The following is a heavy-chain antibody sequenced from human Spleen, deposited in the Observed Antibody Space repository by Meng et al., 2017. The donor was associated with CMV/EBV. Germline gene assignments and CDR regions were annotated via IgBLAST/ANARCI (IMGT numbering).Heavy chain of an antibody. D-gene: IGHD2-2*01. J-gene: IGHJ3*02. Sequence: GESLKISCAASGFTFSSFTMNWVRQAPGKGLEWVSSISSSGSYIYYADSVKGRFTISRDNAENSLSLQMNSLRVEDTAVYFCARERLYQPLWGDALDIWGQGTMVTVSS. CDR3: ARERLYQPLWGDALDI. CDR1: GFTFSSFT. CDR2: ISSSGSYI. V-gene: IGHV3-21*01.